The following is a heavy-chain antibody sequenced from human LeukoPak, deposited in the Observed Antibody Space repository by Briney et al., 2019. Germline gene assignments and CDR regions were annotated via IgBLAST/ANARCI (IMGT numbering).Heavy chain of an antibody. CDR1: GYTFSSYG. J-gene: IGHJ6*03. CDR2: ISAYNGNT. CDR3: ARQVRGVINRYYYYYMDV. Sequence: GASVKVSCKASGYTFSSYGISWVRQAPGQGLEWMGWISAYNGNTNYAQKLQGRVTMTTDTSTSTAYMELRSLRSDDTAVYYCARQVRGVINRYYYYYMDVWGKGTTVTISS. D-gene: IGHD3-10*01. V-gene: IGHV1-18*01.